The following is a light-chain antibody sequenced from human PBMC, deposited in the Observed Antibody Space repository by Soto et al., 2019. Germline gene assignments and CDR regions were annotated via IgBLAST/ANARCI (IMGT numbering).Light chain of an antibody. CDR3: QQYNSWPWT. Sequence: DIVMTQSPVTLSVSPGERATLSCRASQSVSSSLAWYQQKPGQAPRLLIYDASTRATGIPARFSGSGSGTELTLTISSLQSEDFAVYYCQQYNSWPWTFGQGTKVDIK. V-gene: IGKV3-15*01. CDR1: QSVSSS. J-gene: IGKJ1*01. CDR2: DAS.